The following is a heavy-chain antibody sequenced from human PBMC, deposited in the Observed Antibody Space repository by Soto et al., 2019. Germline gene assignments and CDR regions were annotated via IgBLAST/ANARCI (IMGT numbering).Heavy chain of an antibody. CDR2: INHSGST. V-gene: IGHV4-34*01. CDR3: ARIRVRRGISYYYYYGMDV. Sequence: SETLSLTCAVYVGSFSGFYWSWVRQPPGKGLEWIGEINHSGSTNYTPSLQSRVTISVDTSKNQFFLKLNSVTAADTAVYYCARIRVRRGISYYYYYGMDVWGQGTTVTAP. J-gene: IGHJ6*02. CDR1: VGSFSGFY. D-gene: IGHD3-10*01.